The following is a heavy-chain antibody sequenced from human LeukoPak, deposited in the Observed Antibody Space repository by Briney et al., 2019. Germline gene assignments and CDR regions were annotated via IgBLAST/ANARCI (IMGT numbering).Heavy chain of an antibody. CDR3: AKESGKFDY. V-gene: IGHV3-43*02. J-gene: IGHJ4*02. CDR2: ISADGGST. Sequence: PGGSLRLSCVASGLNFDDSAMHWVRQAPGKGLEWVSLISADGGSTFSADSVKGRFSISRDNSKNSLYLQMNSLRSEDTAMYYCAKESGKFDYWSQGTLAAVSS. CDR1: GLNFDDSA.